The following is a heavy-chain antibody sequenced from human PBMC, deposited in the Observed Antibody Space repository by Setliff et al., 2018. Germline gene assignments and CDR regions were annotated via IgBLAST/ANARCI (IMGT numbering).Heavy chain of an antibody. CDR1: GYTISSYP. CDR3: ARDLPTEYETIRDTFDV. D-gene: IGHD2-21*01. Sequence: ASVKVSCKVSGYTISSYPLNWVRQAPGQGLEWMGWINTKTATPSYAQGFTGRFVFSLDTSASTAHLQIDSLTSEDIAVYYCARDLPTEYETIRDTFDVWGQGTKVTVSS. J-gene: IGHJ3*01. CDR2: INTKTATP. V-gene: IGHV7-4-1*01.